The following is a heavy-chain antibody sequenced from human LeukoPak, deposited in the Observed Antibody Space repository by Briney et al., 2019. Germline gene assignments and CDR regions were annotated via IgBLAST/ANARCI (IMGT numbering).Heavy chain of an antibody. CDR1: GGSIRSSNW. V-gene: IGHV4-4*02. CDR2: IYHSGST. J-gene: IGHJ6*04. D-gene: IGHD3-10*01. Sequence: SETLSLTCAVSGGSIRSSNWWSWVRQPPGRGLEWIGEIYHSGSTNYNPSLKSRVTISVDKSKNQFSLKLSSVTAADTAVYYCARVLGSGDMYCYHGMDVWGKGTTVTVSS. CDR3: ARVLGSGDMYCYHGMDV.